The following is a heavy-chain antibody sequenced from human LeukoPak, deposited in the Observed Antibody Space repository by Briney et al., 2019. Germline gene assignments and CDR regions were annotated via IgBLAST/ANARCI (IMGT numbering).Heavy chain of an antibody. Sequence: PGGSLRLSCAASGFTFSSYGMHWVRQAPGKGLEWVAVIWYDGSNKYYADSVKGRFTISRDNAKNSLYLQMNSLRAEDTAVYYCASPRGRGVENMDVWGKGTTVTVSS. V-gene: IGHV3-33*03. CDR3: ASPRGRGVENMDV. D-gene: IGHD1-26*01. J-gene: IGHJ6*03. CDR1: GFTFSSYG. CDR2: IWYDGSNK.